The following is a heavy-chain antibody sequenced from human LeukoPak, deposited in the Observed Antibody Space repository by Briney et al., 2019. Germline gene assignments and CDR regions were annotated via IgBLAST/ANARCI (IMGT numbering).Heavy chain of an antibody. J-gene: IGHJ4*02. D-gene: IGHD3-10*01. Sequence: SETLSLTCTVSGGSVTTGYYYWGWIRQPPVKALEWIGSFYYSGSTYYNPSLQSPVTISVDTSKTQFSLRLNSVTAADTAVYYCARFYYGSGSYVSNFDYWGQGTLVTVSS. CDR2: FYYSGST. CDR3: ARFYYGSGSYVSNFDY. V-gene: IGHV4-39*01. CDR1: GGSVTTGYYY.